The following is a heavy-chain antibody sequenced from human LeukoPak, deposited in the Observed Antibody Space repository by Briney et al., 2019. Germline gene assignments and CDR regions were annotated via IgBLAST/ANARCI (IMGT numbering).Heavy chain of an antibody. CDR1: GYTFTSHY. J-gene: IGHJ4*02. V-gene: IGHV1-46*01. CDR2: INPSGGST. D-gene: IGHD1-26*01. CDR3: ARDFIVGATTYYFDY. Sequence: ASVKVSCKASGYTFTSHYMHWVRQAPGQGLEWMGIINPSGGSTSYAQKFQGRVTMTRDTSTSTVYMELSSLRSEDTAVYYCARDFIVGATTYYFDYWGQGTLVTVSS.